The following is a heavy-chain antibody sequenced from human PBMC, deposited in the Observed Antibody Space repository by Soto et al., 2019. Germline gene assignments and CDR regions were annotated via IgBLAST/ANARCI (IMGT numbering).Heavy chain of an antibody. D-gene: IGHD3-22*01. V-gene: IGHV3-33*03. J-gene: IGHJ4*02. Sequence: GRSLRLSCAASGFIVNNFGMHWVRQAPGKGLEWVAVIWFDGSTTYYADSVKGRCTISRDNSKNTLYLEIHSLRAEDTAVYYCAKNHNSYDRSGHYYGDGGFDYWGQGTRVTVSS. CDR2: IWFDGSTT. CDR3: AKNHNSYDRSGHYYGDGGFDY. CDR1: GFIVNNFG.